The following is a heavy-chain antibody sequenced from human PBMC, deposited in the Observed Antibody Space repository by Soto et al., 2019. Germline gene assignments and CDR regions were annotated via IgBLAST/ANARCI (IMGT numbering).Heavy chain of an antibody. CDR1: GGSISSSNW. J-gene: IGHJ4*02. V-gene: IGHV4-4*02. CDR2: IYHSGST. CDR3: ARNSYDSSGYPTYYFDY. D-gene: IGHD3-22*01. Sequence: PSETLSLTCAVSGGSISSSNWWSWVRQPPGKGLEWIGEIYHSGSTNYNPSLKSRVTISVDKSKNQFSLKLSSVTAADTAVYYCARNSYDSSGYPTYYFDYWGQGTLVTVS.